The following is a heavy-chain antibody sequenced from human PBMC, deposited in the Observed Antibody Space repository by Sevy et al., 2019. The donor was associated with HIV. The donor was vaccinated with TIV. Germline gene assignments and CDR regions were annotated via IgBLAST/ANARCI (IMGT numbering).Heavy chain of an antibody. V-gene: IGHV3-30*04. CDR2: ISYDGSNK. Sequence: GGSLRLSCAASGFTFSSYAMHWVRQAPGKGLEWVAVISYDGSNKYYADSVKGRFTISRDNSKNTLYLQMNSLRAEDTAVYYCARVFFSRFGALYGMDVWGQGTTVTVP. D-gene: IGHD3-10*01. CDR3: ARVFFSRFGALYGMDV. J-gene: IGHJ6*02. CDR1: GFTFSSYA.